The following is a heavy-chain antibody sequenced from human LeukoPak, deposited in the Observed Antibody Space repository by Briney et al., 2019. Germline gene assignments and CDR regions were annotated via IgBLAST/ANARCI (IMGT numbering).Heavy chain of an antibody. D-gene: IGHD3-22*01. CDR3: ARGRRYDSGGYKTFGWYFDL. V-gene: IGHV4-39*07. Sequence: SETLSLTCTVSGDSINANNYYWDWIRQPPGKGLEWTGSVSHRGSTSYNPSLRSRLTTSTDTSKNQFYLELTSVTAADTAVYYCARGRRYDSGGYKTFGWYFDLWGRGTLVSVSS. CDR2: VSHRGST. J-gene: IGHJ2*01. CDR1: GDSINANNYY.